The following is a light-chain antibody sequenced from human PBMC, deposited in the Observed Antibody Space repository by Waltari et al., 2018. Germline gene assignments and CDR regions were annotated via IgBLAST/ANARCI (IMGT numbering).Light chain of an antibody. CDR3: QQYHTYPLT. CDR2: DAS. J-gene: IGKJ4*01. V-gene: IGKV1-5*01. Sequence: DIQMTQSPSTLSASVGDRVTITCRASQSINNWLAWYQQKPGKVPKVLIYDASSLQSGVPSRFGGSGSGTGFTLTISSLQTDDFGTYFCQQYHTYPLTFCGGTKVEIK. CDR1: QSINNW.